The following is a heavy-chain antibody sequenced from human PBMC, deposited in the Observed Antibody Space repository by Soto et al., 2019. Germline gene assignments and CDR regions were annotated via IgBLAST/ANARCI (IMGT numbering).Heavy chain of an antibody. Sequence: GGSLRLSCAASGFTFSSYAMSWVRQAPGKGLEWVSAISGSGGSTYYADSVKGRFTISRDNSKNTLYLQMNSLRAEDTAVYYCAKVPSDIVLMVYARGIEFDYWGQGTLVTVSS. CDR1: GFTFSSYA. D-gene: IGHD2-8*01. J-gene: IGHJ4*02. CDR2: ISGSGGST. CDR3: AKVPSDIVLMVYARGIEFDY. V-gene: IGHV3-23*01.